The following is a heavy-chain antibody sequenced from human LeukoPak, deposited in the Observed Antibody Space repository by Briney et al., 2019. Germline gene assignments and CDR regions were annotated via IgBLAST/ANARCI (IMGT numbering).Heavy chain of an antibody. CDR1: GYTFTSYG. CDR3: AKDPFERVSAPNNWFDP. CDR2: ISAYNGNT. D-gene: IGHD3-10*01. V-gene: IGHV1-18*01. Sequence: GASVKVSCKASGYTFTSYGISWVRQAPGQGLEWMGWISAYNGNTNYAQKLQGRVTMTTDTSTSTAYMELRSLRSDDTAVYYCAKDPFERVSAPNNWFDPWSQGTLVTVSS. J-gene: IGHJ5*02.